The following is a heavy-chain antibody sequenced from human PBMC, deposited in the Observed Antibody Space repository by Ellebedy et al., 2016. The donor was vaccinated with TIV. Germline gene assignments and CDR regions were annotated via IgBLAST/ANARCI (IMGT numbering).Heavy chain of an antibody. D-gene: IGHD2-21*01. CDR3: ARDISEGLWVDY. CDR2: INPNSGGT. J-gene: IGHJ4*02. Sequence: ASVKVSCXASGYTFTGYYMHWVRQAPGQGLEWMGWINPNSGGTNYAQKFQGWVTMTRDTSISTAYMELSRLRSDDTAVYYCARDISEGLWVDYWGQGTLVTVSS. CDR1: GYTFTGYY. V-gene: IGHV1-2*04.